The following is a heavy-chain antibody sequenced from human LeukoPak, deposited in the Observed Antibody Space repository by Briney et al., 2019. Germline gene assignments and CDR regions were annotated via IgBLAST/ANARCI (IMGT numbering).Heavy chain of an antibody. V-gene: IGHV4-34*01. D-gene: IGHD6-19*01. Sequence: SETLSLTCAVNGGSFSGFYWTWIRQSPGGGLEWIGEIIHTGKTNYKPSLSGRVTISLDTSKHQFSPKLSSVTAADTAVYYCARGLSSGWVDYWGQGTLVTVSS. CDR2: IIHTGKT. J-gene: IGHJ4*02. CDR3: ARGLSSGWVDY. CDR1: GGSFSGFY.